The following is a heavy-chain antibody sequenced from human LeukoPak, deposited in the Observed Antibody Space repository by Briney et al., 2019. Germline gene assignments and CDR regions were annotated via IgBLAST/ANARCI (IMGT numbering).Heavy chain of an antibody. CDR1: GFTFSSYG. Sequence: PGGTLRLSCAGSGFTFSSYGMSWVRQAPGKGLEWVSTISGSGGSTFHADSVKGRFTISRDNSKNTLCLQMNSLTAEDTAVYYCAKHLLYGSGSYYDWGQGTLVTVSS. V-gene: IGHV3-23*01. D-gene: IGHD3-10*01. CDR3: AKHLLYGSGSYYD. J-gene: IGHJ4*02. CDR2: ISGSGGST.